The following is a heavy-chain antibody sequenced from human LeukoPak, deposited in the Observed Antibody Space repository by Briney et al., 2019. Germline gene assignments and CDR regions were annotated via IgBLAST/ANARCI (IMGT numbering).Heavy chain of an antibody. V-gene: IGHV3-43*02. CDR1: GFSFDDYP. D-gene: IGHD2-15*01. Sequence: GGSLRLSCAASGFSFDDYPMHWVRQAPGKGLEWVSLINEDGGKTFYADSVRGRFTISRDNSKNSLYLQMNSLRTEDTALYYCAKEIDTLGTNAFDIWGRGTIVTVSS. CDR3: AKEIDTLGTNAFDI. CDR2: INEDGGKT. J-gene: IGHJ3*02.